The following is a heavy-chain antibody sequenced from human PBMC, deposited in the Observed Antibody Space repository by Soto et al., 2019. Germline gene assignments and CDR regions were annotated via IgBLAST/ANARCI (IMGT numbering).Heavy chain of an antibody. D-gene: IGHD3-9*01. V-gene: IGHV1-24*01. J-gene: IGHJ4*02. CDR1: GYTFTGYY. Sequence: ASVKVSCKASGYTFTGYYMHWVRQAPGKGLEWMGGFDPEDGETIYAQKFQGRVTMTEDTSTDTAYMELSSLRSEDTAVYYCATFGRYFDWLLQRNKDYWGQGTLVTVSS. CDR3: ATFGRYFDWLLQRNKDY. CDR2: FDPEDGET.